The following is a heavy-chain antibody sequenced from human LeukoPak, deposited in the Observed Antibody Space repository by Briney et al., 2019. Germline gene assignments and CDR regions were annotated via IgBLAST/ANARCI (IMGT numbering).Heavy chain of an antibody. CDR3: AEDRQWLARSTLGS. V-gene: IGHV3-23*01. D-gene: IGHD6-19*01. CDR1: GFTFSSYA. CDR2: ISGSGGST. J-gene: IGHJ5*02. Sequence: GGSLRLSCAASGFTFSSYAMSWLRQAPGKGLEGVSAISGSGGSTYYADSVKGRFTISRDNSKNTLYLQMNSLRAEDTAVYYCAEDRQWLARSTLGSWGQGTLVTVSS.